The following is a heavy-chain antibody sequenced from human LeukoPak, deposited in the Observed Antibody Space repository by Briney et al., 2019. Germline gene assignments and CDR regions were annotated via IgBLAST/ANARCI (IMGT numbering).Heavy chain of an antibody. V-gene: IGHV4-39*01. D-gene: IGHD6-13*01. J-gene: IGHJ6*03. CDR1: GGSISSSSYY. CDR2: IYYSGST. Sequence: PSETLSLTCTVSGGSISSSSYYWGWIRQPPGTGLEWIGSIYYSGSTYYNPSLKSRVTISVDTSKNQFSLKLSSVTAADTAVYYCARGGISHSIAAAGKASGYYYMDVWGKGTTVTISS. CDR3: ARGGISHSIAAAGKASGYYYMDV.